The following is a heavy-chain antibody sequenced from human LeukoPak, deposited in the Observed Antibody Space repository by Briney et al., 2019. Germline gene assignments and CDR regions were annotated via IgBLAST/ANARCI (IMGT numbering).Heavy chain of an antibody. D-gene: IGHD3-10*01. J-gene: IGHJ4*02. CDR2: IKSKTDGGTT. CDR1: GFTFSNAW. V-gene: IGHV3-15*01. CDR3: TTDLFASLWFGEHITPY. Sequence: PGGSLRLSCAASGFTFSNAWMSWVRQAPGKGLEWVGRIKSKTDGGTTDYAAPVKGRFTISRDDSKNTLYLQMNSLKTEDTAVYYCTTDLFASLWFGEHITPYWGQGTLVTVSS.